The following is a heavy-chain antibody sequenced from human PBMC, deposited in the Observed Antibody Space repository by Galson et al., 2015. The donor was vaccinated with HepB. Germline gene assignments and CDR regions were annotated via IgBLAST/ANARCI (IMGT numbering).Heavy chain of an antibody. CDR2: IYYSGST. D-gene: IGHD1-14*01. CDR3: ARQPEEPMAFWAFDI. Sequence: ETLSLTCTVSGGSISSYYWSWIRQPPGKGLEWIGYIYYSGSTNYNPSLKSRVTISVDTSKNQFSLKLSSVTAADTAVYYCARQPEEPMAFWAFDIWGQGTMVTVSS. V-gene: IGHV4-59*08. J-gene: IGHJ3*02. CDR1: GGSISSYY.